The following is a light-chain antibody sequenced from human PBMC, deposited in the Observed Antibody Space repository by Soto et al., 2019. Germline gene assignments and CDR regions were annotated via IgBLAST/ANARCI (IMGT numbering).Light chain of an antibody. CDR2: GVS. CDR3: QQYNDLIT. V-gene: IGKV1-33*01. CDR1: QDIRKN. Sequence: DIQMTQSPSSLSASVGDRVTITCQASQDIRKNLNWYQQKPGKAPKLLMYGVSNLETGVPSRFSGSGSGTDFALTITRLHPEDVSTYYCQQYNDLITFGGGTKLEIK. J-gene: IGKJ4*01.